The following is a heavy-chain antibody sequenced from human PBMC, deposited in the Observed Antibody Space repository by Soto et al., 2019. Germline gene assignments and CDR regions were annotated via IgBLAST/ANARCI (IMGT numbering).Heavy chain of an antibody. J-gene: IGHJ6*02. Sequence: QGQLVQSGPEVKKPGASVKVSCKASGYTFTRYGISWVRQAPGQGLEWMGWISGYNGDTNYEQKGQRRVTLRIETSTSTIYMELMSMTSDETEIYYCATNGQLPYCYYGRDVWGQGTTVTVSS. CDR3: ATNGQLPYCYYGRDV. CDR2: ISGYNGDT. D-gene: IGHD1-1*01. V-gene: IGHV1-18*01. CDR1: GYTFTRYG.